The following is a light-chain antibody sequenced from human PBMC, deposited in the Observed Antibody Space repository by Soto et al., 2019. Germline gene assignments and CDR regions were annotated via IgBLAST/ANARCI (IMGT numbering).Light chain of an antibody. Sequence: EIVMTQSPATLSVSPGERASLSCRASQSVNRNLAWYQQKPGQAPRLLIFGPSTRASGIPARFSGSGSGIEFTLTISSLQSEDLAVYYCQQYNKWPPITFGQGTRLEIK. J-gene: IGKJ5*01. CDR3: QQYNKWPPIT. CDR2: GPS. CDR1: QSVNRN. V-gene: IGKV3-15*01.